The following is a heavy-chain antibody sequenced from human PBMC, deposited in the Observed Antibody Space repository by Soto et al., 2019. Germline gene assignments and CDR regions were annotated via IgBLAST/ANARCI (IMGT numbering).Heavy chain of an antibody. CDR2: ISSSTRTI. D-gene: IGHD4-17*01. CDR1: GITLSNYN. CDR3: VRRDNGDHGGYAFDI. V-gene: IGHV3-48*01. J-gene: IGHJ3*02. Sequence: GGSLRLSCAASGITLSNYNMNWVRQAPGKGLEWVSYISSSTRTIYYADSLKGRFTISRDNAKDSLYLQMNSLRAEDTAVYYCVRRDNGDHGGYAFDIWGQGTMVTVSS.